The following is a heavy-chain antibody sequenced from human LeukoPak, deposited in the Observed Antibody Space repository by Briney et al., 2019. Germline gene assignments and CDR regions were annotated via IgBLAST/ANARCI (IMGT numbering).Heavy chain of an antibody. CDR3: AKDWPGTTGFDY. J-gene: IGHJ4*02. CDR1: AFTFSRYG. D-gene: IGHD1-1*01. V-gene: IGHV3-23*01. Sequence: GGSLRLSCAASAFTFSRYGMHWVRQAPGKGLEWVSAISGSGGSTYYADSVKGRFTISRDNSKNTLYLQMNSLRAEDTAVYYCAKDWPGTTGFDYWGQGTLVTVSS. CDR2: ISGSGGST.